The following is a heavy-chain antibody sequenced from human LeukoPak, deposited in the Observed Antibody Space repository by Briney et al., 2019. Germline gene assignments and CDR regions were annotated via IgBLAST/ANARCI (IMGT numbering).Heavy chain of an antibody. CDR2: VSGSGAIA. CDR1: GFPFSNYA. CDR3: AKDRSIGTYYTFDS. D-gene: IGHD1-26*01. V-gene: IGHV3-23*01. J-gene: IGHJ4*02. Sequence: GGSLRLSCAASGFPFSNYAMTWVRQAPGKGLEWVSAVSGSGAIAYYTDSVKGRFTISRDNSKNTLYLQMSSLTAKDTAVYYCAKDRSIGTYYTFDSWGQGTLVTASS.